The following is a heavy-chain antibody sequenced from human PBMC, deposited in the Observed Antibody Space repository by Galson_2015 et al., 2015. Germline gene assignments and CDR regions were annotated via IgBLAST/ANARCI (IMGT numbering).Heavy chain of an antibody. V-gene: IGHV3-64*01. CDR3: ARVSGGYDGGGSTYVYYGMDV. CDR1: GFTFSSYA. Sequence: SLRLSCAASGFTFSSYAMHWVRQAPGKGLEYVSAISSNGGSTYYANSVKGRFTISRDNSKNTLYLQMGSLRAEDMAVYYCARVSGGYDGGGSTYVYYGMDVWGQGTTVTVSS. D-gene: IGHD3-22*01. J-gene: IGHJ6*02. CDR2: ISSNGGST.